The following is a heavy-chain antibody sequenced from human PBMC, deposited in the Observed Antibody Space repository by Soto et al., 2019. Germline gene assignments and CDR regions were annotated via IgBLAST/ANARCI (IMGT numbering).Heavy chain of an antibody. CDR2: ISYGGST. V-gene: IGHV4-31*03. CDR3: SRGILV. J-gene: IGHJ4*02. CDR1: GGSINSDGYC. D-gene: IGHD5-18*01. Sequence: QVQLQESGPGLVKPSQTLSLTCTVSGGSINSDGYCWSWIRQHPGKGLDWIGCISYGGSTSYNPSLKSRVTISVDTSKNQFSLKLTSVTAADTAVYYCSRGILVWGQGALITVSS.